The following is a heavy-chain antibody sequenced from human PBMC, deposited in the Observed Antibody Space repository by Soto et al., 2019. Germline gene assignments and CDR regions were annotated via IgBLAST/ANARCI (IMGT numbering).Heavy chain of an antibody. CDR3: ALRDSGYDLDFFDY. Sequence: GGSLRLSCAASGFTFSSYSMNWVRQAPGKGLEWVSSISSSSSYIYYADSVKGRFTISRDNAKNSLYLQMNSLRAEDTAVYYCALRDSGYDLDFFDYWGQGTLVTVSS. V-gene: IGHV3-21*01. CDR2: ISSSSSYI. J-gene: IGHJ4*02. CDR1: GFTFSSYS. D-gene: IGHD5-12*01.